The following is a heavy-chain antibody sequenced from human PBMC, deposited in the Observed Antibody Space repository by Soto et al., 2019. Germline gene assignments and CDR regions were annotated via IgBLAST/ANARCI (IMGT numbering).Heavy chain of an antibody. CDR1: GFSRSTSGVG. D-gene: IGHD1-26*01. V-gene: IGHV2-5*02. CDR3: AHSKWTGPIDY. Sequence: QITLKESGPTLVKPTQTLTLTCTFSGFSRSTSGVGVGWIRQPPGKTLEWLALIYWDDDKRYSPSPKSSLTITKDTSNNQVVLTMTNMDPVDTATYYCAHSKWTGPIDYWGQGSLVTVSS. CDR2: IYWDDDK. J-gene: IGHJ4*02.